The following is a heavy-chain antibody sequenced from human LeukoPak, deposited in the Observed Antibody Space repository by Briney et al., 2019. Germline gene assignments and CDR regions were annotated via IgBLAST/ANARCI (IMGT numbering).Heavy chain of an antibody. Sequence: GGSLRLSCEGSGFTFKNYAMSWVRQAPGKGPEWVSGISASGGRTHYADSVRGRFIISRDSSKNRVFLQMNSLRAEDTALYYCAKDPNGGWVGGFDMWGQGTMVTVSS. J-gene: IGHJ3*02. D-gene: IGHD2-15*01. CDR3: AKDPNGGWVGGFDM. V-gene: IGHV3-23*01. CDR1: GFTFKNYA. CDR2: ISASGGRT.